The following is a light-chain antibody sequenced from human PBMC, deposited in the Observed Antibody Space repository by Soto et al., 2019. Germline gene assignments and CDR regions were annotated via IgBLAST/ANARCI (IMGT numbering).Light chain of an antibody. Sequence: EIVMTQSPATLSVSPGERATLSCRASQSVSNNLAWYQQKPGQAPRLLIYGASTRATDIPARFSGSGSGTEFTLTISSLQSEDFAVYYCQQYNNWPPLAFSGGTKVEIK. V-gene: IGKV3-15*01. CDR3: QQYNNWPPLA. CDR2: GAS. CDR1: QSVSNN. J-gene: IGKJ4*01.